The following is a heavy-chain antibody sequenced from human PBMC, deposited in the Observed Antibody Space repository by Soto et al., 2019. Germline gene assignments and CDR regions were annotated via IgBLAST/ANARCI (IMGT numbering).Heavy chain of an antibody. CDR3: ARGYSPALGAPWARVNWFDP. Sequence: SVTKSLRCTVAWGSRINYDGLWIRQHTGKGRDWIGYIYYIGSTNYNPSLKSRVTMSVDTSRNQLSLNLTSVTAADTAVYYCARGYSPALGAPWARVNWFDPWGQGTLVTVSS. CDR2: IYYIGST. D-gene: IGHD1-26*01. V-gene: IGHV4-59*01. J-gene: IGHJ5*02. CDR1: WGSRINYD.